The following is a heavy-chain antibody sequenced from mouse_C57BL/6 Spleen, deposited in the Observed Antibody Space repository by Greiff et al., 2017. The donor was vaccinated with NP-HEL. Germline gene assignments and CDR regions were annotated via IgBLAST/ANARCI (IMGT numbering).Heavy chain of an antibody. Sequence: QVQLQQPGAELVMPGASVTLSCTASGYPFTSYCMPWVKQRLGQGLEWIGEIDTSDSYTNYNQNIKGKTTLTVDKSSSTAYMQLSSLTSADSAVYYYAVTAGLVGAMDYWGQGTSVTVAS. CDR2: IDTSDSYT. CDR3: AVTAGLVGAMDY. D-gene: IGHD1-1*01. CDR1: GYPFTSYC. J-gene: IGHJ4*01. V-gene: IGHV1-69*01.